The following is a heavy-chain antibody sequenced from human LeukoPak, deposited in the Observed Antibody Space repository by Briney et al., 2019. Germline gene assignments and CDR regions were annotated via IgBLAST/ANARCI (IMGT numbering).Heavy chain of an antibody. CDR3: ARSVDIDY. CDR1: GFTFSSYA. V-gene: IGHV3-48*01. Sequence: PGRSLRLSCAASGFTFSSYAMHWVRQAPGKGLEWVSYISSSSSTIYYADSVKGRFTISRDNAKNSLYLQMNSLRAEDTAVYYCARSVDIDYWGQGTLVTVSS. J-gene: IGHJ4*02. CDR2: ISSSSSTI. D-gene: IGHD5-12*01.